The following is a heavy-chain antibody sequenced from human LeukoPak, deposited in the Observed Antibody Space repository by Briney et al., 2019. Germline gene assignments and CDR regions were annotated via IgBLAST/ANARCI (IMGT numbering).Heavy chain of an antibody. CDR3: ARDWDIVVVVATYRGTFDY. CDR1: GXTFSSYS. D-gene: IGHD2-15*01. Sequence: GGSLRLSCAASGXTFSSYSMNWVRQAPGKGLEWVSSFSSSSSYIYYADSVKGRFTISRDNAKNSLYLQMNSLRAEDTAVYYCARDWDIVVVVATYRGTFDYWGQGTLVTVSS. CDR2: FSSSSSYI. J-gene: IGHJ4*02. V-gene: IGHV3-21*01.